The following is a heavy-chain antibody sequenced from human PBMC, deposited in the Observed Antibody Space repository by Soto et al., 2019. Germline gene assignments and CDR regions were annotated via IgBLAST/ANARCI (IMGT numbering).Heavy chain of an antibody. D-gene: IGHD6-13*01. V-gene: IGHV3-21*01. CDR3: ARDSPIAAAGAFDI. CDR1: GFTFSSYS. J-gene: IGHJ3*02. CDR2: ISSSSSYI. Sequence: GGSLRLSCAASGFTFSSYSMNWVRQAPGKGLEWVSSISSSSSYIYYADSVKGRFTISRDNTKNSLYLQMNSLRAEDAAVYYCARDSPIAAAGAFDIWGQGTMVTVSS.